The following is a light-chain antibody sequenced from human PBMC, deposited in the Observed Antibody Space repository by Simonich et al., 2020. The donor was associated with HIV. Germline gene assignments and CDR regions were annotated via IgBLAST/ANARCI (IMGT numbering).Light chain of an antibody. CDR3: SSYTSSSTWI. Sequence: QSALTQPRSVSGSPGQSVTIPCTGTSSDVGAYNYVSWYQQHPGKPPNLMIYDVRKRPSGVSNRFSGSKSGNTASLTISGLRAEDEADYYCSSYTSSSTWIFGGGTKLTVL. V-gene: IGLV2-14*03. CDR1: SSDVGAYNY. CDR2: DVR. J-gene: IGLJ2*01.